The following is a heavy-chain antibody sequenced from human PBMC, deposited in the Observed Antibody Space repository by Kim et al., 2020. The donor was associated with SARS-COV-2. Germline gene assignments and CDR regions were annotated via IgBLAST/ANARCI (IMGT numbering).Heavy chain of an antibody. D-gene: IGHD6-13*01. J-gene: IGHJ4*02. Sequence: GGSLRLSCAASGFTFSTYAMSWVRQAPGKGLEWVSTVGGSGGKTYHADSAKGRFTIFRDNSKNTVDLQMNSLRAEDTAVYYCAKGRSENIAAAFNYWGQG. CDR2: VGGSGGKT. CDR1: GFTFSTYA. V-gene: IGHV3-23*01. CDR3: AKGRSENIAAAFNY.